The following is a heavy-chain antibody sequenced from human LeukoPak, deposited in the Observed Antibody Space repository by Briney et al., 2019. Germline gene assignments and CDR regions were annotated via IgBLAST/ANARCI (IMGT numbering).Heavy chain of an antibody. CDR3: VRDSPSGFFDL. V-gene: IGHV3-74*01. CDR2: INPDGTVT. CDR1: GFTFSSYW. Sequence: GGPLRLSCAASGFTFSSYWMHWVRQAPGKGLVWVSPINPDGTVTTYADSVKGRFTISRDNAKNTLYLQMNSLRVEDTAVYYCVRDSPSGFFDLWGRGTLVTVSS. J-gene: IGHJ2*01. D-gene: IGHD6-19*01.